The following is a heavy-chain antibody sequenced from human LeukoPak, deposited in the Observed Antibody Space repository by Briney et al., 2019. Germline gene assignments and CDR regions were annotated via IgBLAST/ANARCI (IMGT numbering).Heavy chain of an antibody. D-gene: IGHD2-15*01. CDR1: GYTFTSCY. CDR2: INPSGGST. Sequence: ASVKVSCKASGYTFTSCYMHWVRQAPGQGLEWMGIINPSGGSTSYAQKFQGRVTMTRDTSTSTVYMELSSLRSEDTAVYYCASPRTYCSGGSCYSSYDYWGQGTLVTVSS. V-gene: IGHV1-46*01. J-gene: IGHJ4*02. CDR3: ASPRTYCSGGSCYSSYDY.